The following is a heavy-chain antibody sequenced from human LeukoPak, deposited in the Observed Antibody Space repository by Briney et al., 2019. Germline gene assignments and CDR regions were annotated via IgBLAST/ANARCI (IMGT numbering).Heavy chain of an antibody. CDR1: GYTFTGYY. CDR3: ARGPWTYNWFDP. CDR2: INPNSGGT. V-gene: IGHV1-2*02. D-gene: IGHD3/OR15-3a*01. J-gene: IGHJ5*02. Sequence: ASVKVSCKASGYTFTGYYMHWLRQAPGQGLEWMGWINPNSGGTNYAQKFQGRVTMTRDTSISTAYMELSRLRSDDTAVYYCARGPWTYNWFDPWGQGTLVTVSS.